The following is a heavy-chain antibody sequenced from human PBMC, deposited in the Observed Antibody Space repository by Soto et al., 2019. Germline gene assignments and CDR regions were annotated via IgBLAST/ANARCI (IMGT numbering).Heavy chain of an antibody. CDR3: ARGYESSRRYLPLLDY. V-gene: IGHV4-34*01. Sequence: WTWIRQTPGKGLEWIGEISHSGSTSYNPSHMSRVTMSADTSKKQFSLRLSSVTAADTALYFCARGYESSRRYLPLLDYWGQGTLVPVSS. J-gene: IGHJ4*02. CDR2: ISHSGST. D-gene: IGHD3-22*01.